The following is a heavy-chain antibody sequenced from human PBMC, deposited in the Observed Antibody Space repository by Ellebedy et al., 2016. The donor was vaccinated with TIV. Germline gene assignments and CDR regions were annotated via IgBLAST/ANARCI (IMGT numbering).Heavy chain of an antibody. V-gene: IGHV3-13*05. Sequence: GGSLRLSCAASGFTFSSYDMHWVRQATGKGLEWVSAIGTAGDPYYPGSVKGRFTISRDDSKNSLYLQMNSLKTEDTAVYYCARHPSVAGPGDVWGQGTTVTVSS. CDR1: GFTFSSYD. CDR3: ARHPSVAGPGDV. CDR2: IGTAGDP. D-gene: IGHD6-19*01. J-gene: IGHJ6*02.